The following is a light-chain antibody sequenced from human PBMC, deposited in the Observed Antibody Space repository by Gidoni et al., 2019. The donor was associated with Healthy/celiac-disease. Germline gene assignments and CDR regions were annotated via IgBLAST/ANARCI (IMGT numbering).Light chain of an antibody. CDR2: DAS. CDR3: QRRRNWPPSGLT. Sequence: EMVLTQYPATLSLSQGERATLSGRVSQSVSSYLAWYQQKPGQAPRLLIYDASNRATGIPARFSGSGSGTDFTLPISSLEPEDFAVYYCQRRRNWPPSGLTFXGXTKVEIK. V-gene: IGKV3-11*01. CDR1: QSVSSY. J-gene: IGKJ4*01.